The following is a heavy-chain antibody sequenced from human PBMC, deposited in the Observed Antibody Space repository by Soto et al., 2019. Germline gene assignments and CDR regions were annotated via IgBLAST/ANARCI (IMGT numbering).Heavy chain of an antibody. CDR1: GFTFSTSA. J-gene: IGHJ4*02. V-gene: IGHV3-30-3*01. CDR3: ASPRYSGYDLYQGFAVDGVDY. CDR2: ISYDGGNK. D-gene: IGHD5-12*01. Sequence: QVQLVESGGGVVQPGRSLRLSCAASGFTFSTSAMHWVRQAPGKGLEWVAAISYDGGNKYYADSVRGRVTISRDNSKNTLYLQMNNLGAEDTAVYFCASPRYSGYDLYQGFAVDGVDYWGQGALVTVSS.